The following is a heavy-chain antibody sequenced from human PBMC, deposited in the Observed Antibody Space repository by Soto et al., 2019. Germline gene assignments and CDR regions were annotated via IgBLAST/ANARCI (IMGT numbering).Heavy chain of an antibody. Sequence: PSETLSLTCTVSGGSIVNFYWSWVRQTPGKGLEWIGYSYYNGRTKYNPSLKSRVTISVDTSANQFSLSLASVTTADTAVYFCARGSGYCAESLYPFHPWGPRPLVTVSA. J-gene: IGHJ5*02. CDR1: GGSIVNFY. V-gene: IGHV4-59*12. CDR2: SYYNGRT. D-gene: IGHD2-8*02. CDR3: ARGSGYCAESLYPFHP.